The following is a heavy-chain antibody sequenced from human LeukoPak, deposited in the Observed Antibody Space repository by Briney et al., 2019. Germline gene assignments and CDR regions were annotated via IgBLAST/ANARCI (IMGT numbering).Heavy chain of an antibody. D-gene: IGHD3-22*01. V-gene: IGHV4-30-4*08. CDR1: GGSISSGDYY. CDR2: IYYSGST. CDR3: ARAPAYYYDSSGYSIEAFDI. Sequence: SQTLSLTCTVSGGSISSGDYYWSWIRQPPGKGLEWIGYIYYSGSTYYNPSLKSRVTISVDTSKNQFSLKLSSVTAADTAVYYCARAPAYYYDSSGYSIEAFDIWGQGTMVTVSS. J-gene: IGHJ3*02.